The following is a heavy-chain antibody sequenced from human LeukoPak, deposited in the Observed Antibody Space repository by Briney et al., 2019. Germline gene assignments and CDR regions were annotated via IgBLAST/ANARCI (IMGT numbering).Heavy chain of an antibody. CDR2: IIPIFGTA. CDR3: ATAPFAMTTVATKVWYFDL. J-gene: IGHJ2*01. D-gene: IGHD4-17*01. Sequence: GASVKVSCKASGGTFSSYAISWVRQAPGQGLEWMGGIIPIFGTANYAQKFQGRVTITADEYTSTAYMELSSLRSEDTAVYYCATAPFAMTTVATKVWYFDLWGRGTLVTVSS. V-gene: IGHV1-69*13. CDR1: GGTFSSYA.